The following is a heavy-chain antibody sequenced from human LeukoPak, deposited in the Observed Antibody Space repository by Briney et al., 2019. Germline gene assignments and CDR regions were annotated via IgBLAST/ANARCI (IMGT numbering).Heavy chain of an antibody. Sequence: SETLSLTCTVSGYSISSGYYWSWIRQPAGKGLEWIGRIYTSGSTNYNPSLKSRVTMSVDTSKNQFSLKLSSVTAADTAVYYCARDSYYYMDVWGKGTTVTISS. CDR1: GYSISSGYY. V-gene: IGHV4-4*07. CDR3: ARDSYYYMDV. CDR2: IYTSGST. J-gene: IGHJ6*03.